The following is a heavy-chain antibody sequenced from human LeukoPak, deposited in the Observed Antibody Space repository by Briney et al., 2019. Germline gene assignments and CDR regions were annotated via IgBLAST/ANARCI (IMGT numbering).Heavy chain of an antibody. CDR1: GYTFTSYD. V-gene: IGHV1-8*01. CDR2: MNPNSGNT. Sequence: GASVKVSCKASGYTFTSYDINWVRQATGQGLEWMGWMNPNSGNTGYAQKFQGRVTMTRNTSISTAYMELSSLRSEDTAVYYCARVGYDSSGYYYLFIWGQGTMVTVSS. D-gene: IGHD3-22*01. J-gene: IGHJ3*02. CDR3: ARVGYDSSGYYYLFI.